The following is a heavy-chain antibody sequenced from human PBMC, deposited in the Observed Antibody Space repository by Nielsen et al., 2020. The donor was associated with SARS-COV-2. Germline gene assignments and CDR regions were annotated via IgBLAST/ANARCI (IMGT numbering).Heavy chain of an antibody. CDR3: ARAPITMIVVVNAFDI. Sequence: SETLSLTCTVSGGSISSYYWSWIRQHPGKGLEWIGYIYYSGSTYYNPSLKSRVTISVDTSKNQFSLELSSVTAADTAVYYCARAPITMIVVVNAFDIWGQGTMVTVSS. CDR2: IYYSGST. V-gene: IGHV4-59*06. J-gene: IGHJ3*02. CDR1: GGSISSYY. D-gene: IGHD3-22*01.